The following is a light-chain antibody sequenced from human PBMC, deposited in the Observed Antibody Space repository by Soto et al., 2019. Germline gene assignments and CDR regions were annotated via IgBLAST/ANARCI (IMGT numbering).Light chain of an antibody. V-gene: IGLV2-14*01. CDR2: EVS. Sequence: QSVLTQPASVSGSPGQSITISCTGTSSDVGGYNYVSWYQQHPGKAPKLIIFEVSNRPSGVSNRFSGSKSGNTASLTISGLQAEDDADYSCSSYSSSSTLGLFGGGTKLTVL. CDR3: SSYSSSSTLGL. J-gene: IGLJ2*01. CDR1: SSDVGGYNY.